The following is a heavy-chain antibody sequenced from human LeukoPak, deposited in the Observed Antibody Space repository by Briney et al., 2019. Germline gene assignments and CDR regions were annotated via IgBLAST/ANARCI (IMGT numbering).Heavy chain of an antibody. CDR2: ISSSGVTI. CDR3: AREVGYGYGLSPIDY. Sequence: GGSLRLSCAASGFTFSDCYMSWIRQAPGKGLEWVSYISSSGVTIYYADSVKGRFTISRDSAQNSLYLQMNSLRAEDTAMYYCAREVGYGYGLSPIDYWGQGTLVIVSS. J-gene: IGHJ4*02. CDR1: GFTFSDCY. D-gene: IGHD5-18*01. V-gene: IGHV3-11*04.